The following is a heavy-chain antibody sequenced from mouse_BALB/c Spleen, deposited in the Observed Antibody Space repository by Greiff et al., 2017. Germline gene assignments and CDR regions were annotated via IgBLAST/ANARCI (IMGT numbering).Heavy chain of an antibody. Sequence: EVKLMESGGGLVKPGGSLKLSCAASGFTFSSYAMSWVRQTPEKRLEWVASISSGGSTYYPDSVKGRFTISRDNAKNNLYLQMSSLKSEDTAMYYCARDQGAMDYWGQGTSVTVSS. D-gene: IGHD3-2*02. CDR3: ARDQGAMDY. J-gene: IGHJ4*01. V-gene: IGHV5-6-5*01. CDR2: ISSGGST. CDR1: GFTFSSYA.